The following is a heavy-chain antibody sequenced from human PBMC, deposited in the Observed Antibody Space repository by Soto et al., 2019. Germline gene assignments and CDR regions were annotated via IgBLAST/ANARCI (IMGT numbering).Heavy chain of an antibody. CDR2: IYYSGST. CDR1: GGSISSYY. V-gene: IGHV4-59*08. Sequence: SETLSLTCTVSGGSISSYYWSWIRQPPGKGLEWIGYIYYSGSTNYNPSHKSRVTISIDTSKNQFSLKLSSVTAADTAVYYCARAARRPFGELNWFDPGGQGTLVTVSS. J-gene: IGHJ5*02. D-gene: IGHD3-10*01. CDR3: ARAARRPFGELNWFDP.